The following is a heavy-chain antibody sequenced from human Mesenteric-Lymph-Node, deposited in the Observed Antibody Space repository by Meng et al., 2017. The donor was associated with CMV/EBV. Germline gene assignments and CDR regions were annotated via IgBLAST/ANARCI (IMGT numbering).Heavy chain of an antibody. J-gene: IGHJ6*02. V-gene: IGHV1-8*03. CDR2: MNPNSGNT. CDR1: GYTFTGYY. D-gene: IGHD2-2*03. Sequence: ASVKVSCKASGYTFTGYYMHWVRQAPGQGLEWMGWMNPNSGNTGYAQKFQGRVTITRNTSISTAYMELSSLRSEDTAVYYCARGLSTTGYCSSTSCLYYYYYYGMDVWGQGTTVTVSS. CDR3: ARGLSTTGYCSSTSCLYYYYYYGMDV.